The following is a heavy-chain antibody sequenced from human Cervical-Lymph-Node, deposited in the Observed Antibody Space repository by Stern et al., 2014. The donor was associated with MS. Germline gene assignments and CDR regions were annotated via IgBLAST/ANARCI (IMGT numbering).Heavy chain of an antibody. CDR3: ARGLLGSENAFDI. D-gene: IGHD2-15*01. J-gene: IGHJ3*02. Sequence: VQLVESGAEVKKPGASVKVSCKASGYTFTSYGISWVRQGPGQGLECMGWISAYYGNTIYAQKLQGRVNMTTDTSTSTAYMELRSLRSDDTAVYYCARGLLGSENAFDIWGQGTMVTVSS. V-gene: IGHV1-18*01. CDR2: ISAYYGNT. CDR1: GYTFTSYG.